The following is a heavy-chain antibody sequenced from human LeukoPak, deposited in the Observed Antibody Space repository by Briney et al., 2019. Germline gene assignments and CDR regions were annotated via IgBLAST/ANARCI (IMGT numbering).Heavy chain of an antibody. CDR3: AIFPGIVGATPLRNDAFDI. CDR2: ISAYTGNT. V-gene: IGHV1-18*01. D-gene: IGHD1-26*01. Sequence: ASVKVSCKASGYTFTSSGITWVRQAPGQGLEWMGWISAYTGNTNYAQKLQGRVTMTTDTSTSTAYMELRSLRFDDTAVYYCAIFPGIVGATPLRNDAFDIWGQGTMVTVSS. CDR1: GYTFTSSG. J-gene: IGHJ3*02.